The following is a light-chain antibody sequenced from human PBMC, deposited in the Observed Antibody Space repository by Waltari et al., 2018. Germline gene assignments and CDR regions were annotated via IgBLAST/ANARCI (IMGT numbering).Light chain of an antibody. J-gene: IGLJ3*02. V-gene: IGLV2-14*03. Sequence: QSALTQPASVSDSPGQSITISCTGTSSDIGAYNYVFWYQQHPGKAPKLMISDVTNRPSGVSNRFSGSKSGNTASLTISGLQAEDEADYYCTSYTSSNTWVFGGGTKLTVL. CDR1: SSDIGAYNY. CDR2: DVT. CDR3: TSYTSSNTWV.